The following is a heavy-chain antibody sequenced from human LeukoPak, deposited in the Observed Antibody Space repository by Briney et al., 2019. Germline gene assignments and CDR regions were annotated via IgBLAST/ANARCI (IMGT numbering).Heavy chain of an antibody. Sequence: ASVKASCKASGYTFTSYGISWVRQAPGQGLEWMGWISAYNGNTNYAQKLQGRVTMTTDTSTSTAYMELRSLRSDDTAVYYCARLVRCSGGSCYPGWFDPWGQGTLVTVSS. J-gene: IGHJ5*02. V-gene: IGHV1-18*01. CDR2: ISAYNGNT. CDR3: ARLVRCSGGSCYPGWFDP. D-gene: IGHD2-15*01. CDR1: GYTFTSYG.